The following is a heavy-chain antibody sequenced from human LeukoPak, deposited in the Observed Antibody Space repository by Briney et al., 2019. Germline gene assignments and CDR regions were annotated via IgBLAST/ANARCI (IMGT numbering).Heavy chain of an antibody. D-gene: IGHD3-9*01. Sequence: QPGGSLRLSCAASGFTFSSYGMHWVRQAPGKGLEWVAVIWYDGSNKYYGDSVKGRFTISRDNSKNTLYLQMNSLRAEDTAVYYCVRAGSLVIREYYFDYWGQGTLVTVSS. CDR2: IWYDGSNK. V-gene: IGHV3-33*01. CDR3: VRAGSLVIREYYFDY. CDR1: GFTFSSYG. J-gene: IGHJ4*02.